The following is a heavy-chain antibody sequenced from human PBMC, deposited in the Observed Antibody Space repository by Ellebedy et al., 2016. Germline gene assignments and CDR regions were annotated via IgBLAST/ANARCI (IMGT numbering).Heavy chain of an antibody. CDR3: ARGPRSQAVAGTGAGY. V-gene: IGHV1-3*01. J-gene: IGHJ4*02. Sequence: ASVKVSCKASGYTFTGYAMQWVRQAPGQRLEWMGWINAGNGNTKYSQKFQGRVTITRDTSASTAYMELSSLRSEDTAVYYCARGPRSQAVAGTGAGYWGQGTLVTVSA. CDR2: INAGNGNT. D-gene: IGHD6-19*01. CDR1: GYTFTGYA.